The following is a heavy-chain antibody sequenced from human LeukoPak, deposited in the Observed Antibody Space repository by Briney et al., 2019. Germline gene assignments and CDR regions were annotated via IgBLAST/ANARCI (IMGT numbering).Heavy chain of an antibody. J-gene: IGHJ1*01. CDR2: INHSGST. Sequence: PSETLSLTCAVYGGSFSGYYWSWIRQPPGKGLEWIGEINHSGSTNYNPSLKSRVTISVDTSKNQFSLKLSSVTAADTAVYYCARAKVGATRQYFQHWGQGTLVTVFS. CDR3: ARAKVGATRQYFQH. D-gene: IGHD1-26*01. V-gene: IGHV4-34*01. CDR1: GGSFSGYY.